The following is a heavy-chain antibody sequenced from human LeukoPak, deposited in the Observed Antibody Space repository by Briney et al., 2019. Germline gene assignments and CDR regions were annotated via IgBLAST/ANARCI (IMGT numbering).Heavy chain of an antibody. CDR3: ARVKSSGWLDYFDY. CDR1: GFTVSSNS. Sequence: GGSLRLSCTVSGFTVSSNSWSWVRQAPGKGLEWVSSISSTSIYIYYADSVKGRLTISRDNAKNALYLQMNNLRAEDTAVYYCARVKSSGWLDYFDYWGQGTLVTVSS. J-gene: IGHJ4*02. D-gene: IGHD6-19*01. CDR2: ISSTSIYI. V-gene: IGHV3-21*01.